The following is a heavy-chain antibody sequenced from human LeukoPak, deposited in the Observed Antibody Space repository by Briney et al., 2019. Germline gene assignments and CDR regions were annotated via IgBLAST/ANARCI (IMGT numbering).Heavy chain of an antibody. Sequence: ASVKVSCKASGYTFTSYYMHWVRQAPGQGLEWMGRINPNSGGTNYAQKFQGRVTMTRDTSISTAYMELSRLRSDDTAVYYCARVPYYYDSSVFDPWGQGTLVTVSS. CDR2: INPNSGGT. D-gene: IGHD3-22*01. V-gene: IGHV1-2*06. CDR1: GYTFTSYY. CDR3: ARVPYYYDSSVFDP. J-gene: IGHJ5*02.